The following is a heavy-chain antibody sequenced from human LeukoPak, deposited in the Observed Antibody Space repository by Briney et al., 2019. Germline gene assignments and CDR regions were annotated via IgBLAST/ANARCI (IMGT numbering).Heavy chain of an antibody. J-gene: IGHJ4*02. CDR3: TIATTGTAYDY. D-gene: IGHD3-9*01. Sequence: GESLKISCKGSGYSFTSYWIGWVRQMPGKGLEWMGFIHPANSETRYSPSFQGQVTISADKSINTAYLQWSSPKASDTAIYYCTIATTGTAYDYWGQGTLVTVSS. CDR1: GYSFTSYW. CDR2: IHPANSET. V-gene: IGHV5-51*01.